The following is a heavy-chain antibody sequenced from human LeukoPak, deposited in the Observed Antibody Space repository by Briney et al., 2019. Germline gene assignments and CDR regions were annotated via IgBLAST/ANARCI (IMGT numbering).Heavy chain of an antibody. CDR3: ARESSGYDSLDY. D-gene: IGHD5-12*01. CDR1: GIND. J-gene: IGHJ4*02. CDR2: IIPIFPTG. V-gene: IGHV1-69*05. Sequence: GSSVKVSCKASGINDISWVRQAPGQGLEWIAGIIPIFPTGNYAQKFQGRVTMTTDTSTSTAYMELRSLRSDDTAVYYCARESSGYDSLDYWGQGTLVTVSS.